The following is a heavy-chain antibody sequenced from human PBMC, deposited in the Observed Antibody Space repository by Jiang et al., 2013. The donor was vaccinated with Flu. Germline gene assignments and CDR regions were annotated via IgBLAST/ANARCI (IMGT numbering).Heavy chain of an antibody. J-gene: IGHJ4*02. D-gene: IGHD6-13*01. CDR2: ISTSGSTI. V-gene: IGHV3-11*04. Sequence: GSLRLSCAASGFTFSDYYMSWIRQAPAKGLEWVSYISTSGSTIYYADSVKGRFTISRDNAKNLLYLQMNSLRAEDTAVYYCARDRYSSTWSDYWGQGTLVTVSS. CDR3: ARDRYSSTWSDY. CDR1: GFTFSDYY.